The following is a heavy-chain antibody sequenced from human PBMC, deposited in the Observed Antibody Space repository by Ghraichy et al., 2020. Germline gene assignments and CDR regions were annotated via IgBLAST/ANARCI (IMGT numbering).Heavy chain of an antibody. CDR2: IIPIFGTA. V-gene: IGHV1-69*06. CDR3: ARKALRDLKTLYYYGMDV. D-gene: IGHD4-17*01. Sequence: SVKVSCKASGGTFSSYAISWVRQAPGQGLEWMGGIIPIFGTANYAQKFQGRVTITADKSTSTAYMELSSLRSEDTAVYYCARKALRDLKTLYYYGMDVWGQGTTVTVSS. CDR1: GGTFSSYA. J-gene: IGHJ6*02.